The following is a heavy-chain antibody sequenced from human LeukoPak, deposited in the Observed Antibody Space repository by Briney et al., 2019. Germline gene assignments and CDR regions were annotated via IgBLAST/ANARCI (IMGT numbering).Heavy chain of an antibody. V-gene: IGHV3-21*01. CDR3: VREAAATLFDY. J-gene: IGHJ4*02. CDR2: ISSSSRDI. Sequence: GGSLRLSCAASGFTFSSYSMNLVRQAPGKGLEWVAAISSSSRDIFYADSVKGRFSISRDNTQNSLSLQMRSLKAEDTAVYYCVREAAATLFDYWGQGTLVTVSS. D-gene: IGHD1-26*01. CDR1: GFTFSSYS.